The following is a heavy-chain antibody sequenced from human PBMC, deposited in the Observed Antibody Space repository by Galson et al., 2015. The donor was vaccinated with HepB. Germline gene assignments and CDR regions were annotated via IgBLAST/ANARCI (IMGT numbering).Heavy chain of an antibody. J-gene: IGHJ4*02. V-gene: IGHV1-24*01. Sequence: SVKVSCKVSGYTLTELTMHWVRQAPGKGLEWMGGFDPEDGETIYAQKFQGRVTITADKSTSTAYMELSSLRSEDTAVYYCASSYSSSWYAFDYWGQGTLVTVSS. D-gene: IGHD6-13*01. CDR2: FDPEDGET. CDR1: GYTLTELT. CDR3: ASSYSSSWYAFDY.